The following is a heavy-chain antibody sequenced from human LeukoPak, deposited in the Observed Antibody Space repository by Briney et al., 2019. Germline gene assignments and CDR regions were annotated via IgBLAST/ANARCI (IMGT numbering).Heavy chain of an antibody. CDR1: GFTFSSYS. D-gene: IGHD3-22*01. V-gene: IGHV3-23*01. Sequence: GGSLRLSCAASGFTFSSYSMNWVRQAPGKGLEWVSAISGSGGSTYYADSVKGRFTISRDNSKNTLYLQMNSLRAEDTAVYYCAKDRNYYDSSGYHTNWYFDLWGRGTLVTVSS. CDR3: AKDRNYYDSSGYHTNWYFDL. J-gene: IGHJ2*01. CDR2: ISGSGGST.